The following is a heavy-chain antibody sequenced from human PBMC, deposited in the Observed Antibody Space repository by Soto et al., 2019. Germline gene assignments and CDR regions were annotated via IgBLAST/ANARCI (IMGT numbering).Heavy chain of an antibody. CDR3: ATANWSHHYFGP. Sequence: QVRLQQWGTGLLKSSETLSLTCAVYGGSFSGYYWSWLRQPPGKGLEWIGEINHSGSTNYNPSLKSRVTISVDTSNNQFSLKRTSITAADTGVYYCATANWSHHYFGPWGQGTLVTVSS. CDR2: INHSGST. D-gene: IGHD1-1*01. CDR1: GGSFSGYY. J-gene: IGHJ5*02. V-gene: IGHV4-34*01.